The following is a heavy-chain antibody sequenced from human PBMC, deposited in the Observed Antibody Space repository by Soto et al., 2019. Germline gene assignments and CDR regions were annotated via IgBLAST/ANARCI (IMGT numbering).Heavy chain of an antibody. CDR2: IHHSGTT. CDR1: GGSFSGVGYY. CDR3: ARAWTAGAGLANWFDL. Sequence: QLQLQESGPGLVEPSQTLSLTCTVSGGSFSGVGYYWGWIRQHPGKGLEWIGYIHHSGTTYYNPSLKSRLTISVDTSKTQFSLKLSSVTAADAAVYYCARAWTAGAGLANWFDLWGQGTLVTVSS. D-gene: IGHD6-13*01. V-gene: IGHV4-31*03. J-gene: IGHJ5*02.